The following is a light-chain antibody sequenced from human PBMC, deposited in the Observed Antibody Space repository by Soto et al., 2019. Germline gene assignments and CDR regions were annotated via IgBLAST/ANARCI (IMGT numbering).Light chain of an antibody. J-gene: IGLJ2*01. CDR3: QSYDSRMSVV. CDR1: ISNIGSGYD. CDR2: GNN. V-gene: IGLV1-40*01. Sequence: QSVLPQPHSVSGAPGQRGTLACSGSISNIGSGYDVHWYQHLPGTAPKVPIFGNNNRPSGVPDRFSGSKSGTSDSLAITGLQSDDEADYYCQSYDSRMSVVFGRGTKLTVL.